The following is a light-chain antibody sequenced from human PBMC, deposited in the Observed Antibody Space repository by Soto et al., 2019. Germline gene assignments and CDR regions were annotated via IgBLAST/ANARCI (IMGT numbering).Light chain of an antibody. V-gene: IGKV1-33*01. CDR2: DAS. J-gene: IGKJ4*01. CDR1: QDVRKY. CDR3: QPYNNWPLT. Sequence: DIQMTQSPSSLSASVGDRVTITCQASQDVRKYLSWYQQKARKAPKLLIYDASNLETGVPSRFSGSGSGTDFTFTISSLQPEDIATYYCQPYNNWPLTFGGGTKVESK.